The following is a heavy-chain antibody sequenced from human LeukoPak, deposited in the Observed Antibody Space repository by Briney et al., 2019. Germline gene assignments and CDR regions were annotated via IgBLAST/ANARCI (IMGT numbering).Heavy chain of an antibody. CDR2: ISSSSSYI. CDR1: GFTFSSYS. CDR3: TSWGDTTAEYFQR. V-gene: IGHV3-21*01. D-gene: IGHD2-21*02. J-gene: IGHJ1*01. Sequence: PGGSLRLSCAASGFTFSSYSMNWVRQAPGKGLEWVSSISSSSSYIYYADSVKGRFTISRDNAKNSLYLQMNSLRVEDTAVYYCTSWGDTTAEYFQRWGQGTLVTVSS.